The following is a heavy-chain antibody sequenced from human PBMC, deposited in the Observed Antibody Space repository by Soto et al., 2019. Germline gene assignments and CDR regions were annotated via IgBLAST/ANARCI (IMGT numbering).Heavy chain of an antibody. D-gene: IGHD2-2*01. CDR2: IFYSGST. V-gene: IGHV4-31*03. Sequence: SETLSLTCTVSGGSISSGDYYWSWIRQHPGKGLEWIGYIFYSGSTYYNPSLKSRITISLDTSKNQFSLKLNSVTAADTAVYYCARHYRAASTFDPWGQGTLVTVSS. CDR3: ARHYRAASTFDP. J-gene: IGHJ5*02. CDR1: GGSISSGDYY.